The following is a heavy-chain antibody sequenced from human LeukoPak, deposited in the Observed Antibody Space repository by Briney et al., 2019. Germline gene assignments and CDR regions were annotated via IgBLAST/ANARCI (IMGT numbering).Heavy chain of an antibody. CDR1: GYTFTGYY. Sequence: ASVKVSCRASGYTFTGYYMHWVRQAPGQGLEWMGWINPNSGGTNYAQKFQGRVTMTRDTSTSTAYMELSRLRSDDTAVYYCARGITGTTSTSAFDIWGQGTMVTVSS. CDR3: ARGITGTTSTSAFDI. V-gene: IGHV1-2*02. D-gene: IGHD1-7*01. J-gene: IGHJ3*02. CDR2: INPNSGGT.